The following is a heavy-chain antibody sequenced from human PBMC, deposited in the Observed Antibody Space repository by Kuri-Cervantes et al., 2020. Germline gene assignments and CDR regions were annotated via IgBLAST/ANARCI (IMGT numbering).Heavy chain of an antibody. Sequence: SCAASGFTFSSYAMHWVRQAPGKGLGWVAVISYDGSNKYYADSVKGRFTISRDNSKNTLYLQMNSLRAEDTAVYYCARDQTTVTTMASKSDAFDIWGQGTMVTVSS. D-gene: IGHD4-17*01. CDR1: GFTFSSYA. V-gene: IGHV3-30-3*01. J-gene: IGHJ3*02. CDR2: ISYDGSNK. CDR3: ARDQTTVTTMASKSDAFDI.